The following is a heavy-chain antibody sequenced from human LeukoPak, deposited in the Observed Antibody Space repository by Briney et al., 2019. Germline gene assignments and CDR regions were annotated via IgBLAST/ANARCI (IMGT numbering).Heavy chain of an antibody. J-gene: IGHJ6*03. V-gene: IGHV4-39*07. Sequence: PSETLSLTCTVSGGSISSSSYYWGWIRQPPGKGLEWIGSIYYSGSTYYNPSLKSRVTISVDTSKNQFSLKLSSVTAADTAVYYCARTTMVRGTYYMDVWGKGTTVTISS. CDR1: GGSISSSSYY. CDR3: ARTTMVRGTYYMDV. CDR2: IYYSGST. D-gene: IGHD3-10*01.